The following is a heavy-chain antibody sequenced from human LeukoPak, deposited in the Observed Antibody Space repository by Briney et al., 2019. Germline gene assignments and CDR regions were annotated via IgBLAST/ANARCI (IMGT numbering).Heavy chain of an antibody. V-gene: IGHV3-74*01. D-gene: IGHD2-2*01. CDR2: INNDGSGT. CDR1: GFTFSSYW. Sequence: GGSLRLSCAASGFTFSSYWMHWVRQAPGKGLVWVSVINNDGSGTNYADSVKGRSTISRDNAKNTLYLQMTSLGAEDTAVYYCARRLTQYDCFDPWGQGILVTVSS. CDR3: ARRLTQYDCFDP. J-gene: IGHJ5*02.